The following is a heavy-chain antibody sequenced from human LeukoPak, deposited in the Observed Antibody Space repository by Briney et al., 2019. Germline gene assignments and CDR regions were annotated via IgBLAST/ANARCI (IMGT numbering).Heavy chain of an antibody. J-gene: IGHJ1*01. CDR1: GFTFSSYE. Sequence: GGSLRLSCAASGFTFSSYEMNWVRQVPGKGREWISYISSSGSTIYYADSVKGRFTISRDNANNSLYLQMNSLRAEDTAVYYCARPSRPYRSSEYFQHWGQGTLVIVSS. CDR3: ARPSRPYRSSEYFQH. D-gene: IGHD6-13*01. V-gene: IGHV3-48*03. CDR2: ISSSGSTI.